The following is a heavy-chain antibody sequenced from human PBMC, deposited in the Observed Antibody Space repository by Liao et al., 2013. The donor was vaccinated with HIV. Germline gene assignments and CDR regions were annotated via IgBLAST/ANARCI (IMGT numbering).Heavy chain of an antibody. V-gene: IGHV4-34*02. CDR1: GGSITSPSYY. CDR2: VIHTGNT. Sequence: QVQLQQWGAGLLKPSETLSLTCTVSGGSITSPSYYWGWIRQPPGKGLEWIGEVIHTGNTNYDPSLETRVTMSVDKSKRQFSLKLRSLTAADTAVYYCARMQYRDFLSGHGGPFETWGQGTLVVVSS. CDR3: ARMQYRDFLSGHGGPFET. J-gene: IGHJ1*01. D-gene: IGHD3-3*01.